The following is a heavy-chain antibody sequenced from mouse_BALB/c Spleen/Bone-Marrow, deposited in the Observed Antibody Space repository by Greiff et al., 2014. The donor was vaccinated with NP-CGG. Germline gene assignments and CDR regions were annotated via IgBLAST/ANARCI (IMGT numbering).Heavy chain of an antibody. J-gene: IGHJ2*01. CDR1: GFTFSSYG. Sequence: EVQGVESGGDLVKPGGSLKLSCAASGFTFSSYGTSWVRQIPDKRLEWDATISSGGSYTFYPDSVKGRFTISRDNAKNTLNLQMTSLKSEDTDMYYCARRRDYDYFDYWGQGTTLTVSS. CDR3: ARRRDYDYFDY. V-gene: IGHV5-6*01. CDR2: ISSGGSYT. D-gene: IGHD2-4*01.